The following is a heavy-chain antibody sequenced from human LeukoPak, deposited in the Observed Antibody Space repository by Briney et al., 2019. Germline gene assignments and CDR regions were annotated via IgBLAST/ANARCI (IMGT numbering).Heavy chain of an antibody. CDR1: GFTFSDYY. CDR3: ARDHTVAGLDY. Sequence: PGGSLRPSCAASGFTFSDYYMSWIRQAPGKGLEWVSYISSSSSYTNYADSVKGRFTTSRDNAKNSLYLQMNSLRAEDTAVYYCARDHTVAGLDYWGQGTLVTVSS. J-gene: IGHJ4*02. D-gene: IGHD6-19*01. V-gene: IGHV3-11*05. CDR2: ISSSSSYT.